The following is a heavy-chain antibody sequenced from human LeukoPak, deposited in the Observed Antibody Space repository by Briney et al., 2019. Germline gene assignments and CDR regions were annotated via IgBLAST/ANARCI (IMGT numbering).Heavy chain of an antibody. CDR1: GASISTYY. CDR2: IYTSGTT. Sequence: KPSETLSLTCTISGASISTYYWTCIRQPAGKGLEWIGRIYTSGTTNYNPSLKNRVTMSVDTSKNQFSLKLSSVTAADTAVYYCARGYGDYVGIENYFDYWGQGTLVTVSS. V-gene: IGHV4-4*07. J-gene: IGHJ4*02. CDR3: ARGYGDYVGIENYFDY. D-gene: IGHD4-17*01.